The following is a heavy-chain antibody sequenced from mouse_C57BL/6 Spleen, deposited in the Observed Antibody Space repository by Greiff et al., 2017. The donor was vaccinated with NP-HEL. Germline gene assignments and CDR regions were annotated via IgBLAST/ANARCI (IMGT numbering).Heavy chain of an antibody. CDR1: GFSLTSYG. J-gene: IGHJ2*01. V-gene: IGHV2-2*01. Sequence: VKLVESGPGLVQPSQSLSITCTVSGFSLTSYGVHWVRQTPGKGLEWLGVIWSGGSTDYNAGFIASRSISKDNSKSQVFFKINSLQADDTAIYYCARSDYGSSYGFDYWGQGTTLTVSS. D-gene: IGHD1-1*01. CDR3: ARSDYGSSYGFDY. CDR2: IWSGGST.